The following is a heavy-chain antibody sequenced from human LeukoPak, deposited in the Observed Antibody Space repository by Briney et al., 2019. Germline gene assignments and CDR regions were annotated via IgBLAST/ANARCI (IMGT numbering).Heavy chain of an antibody. CDR1: GFTFSSYG. J-gene: IGHJ4*02. D-gene: IGHD3-22*01. V-gene: IGHV3-33*06. CDR3: AKLGGYYDSSGSDY. CDR2: IWYDGSNK. Sequence: PGRSLRLSCAASGFTFSSYGMHWVRQAPGKGLEWVAVIWYDGSNKYYADSVKGRFTISRDNSKNTLYLQMNSLRAEDTAVYYCAKLGGYYDSSGSDYWGQGTLVTVSS.